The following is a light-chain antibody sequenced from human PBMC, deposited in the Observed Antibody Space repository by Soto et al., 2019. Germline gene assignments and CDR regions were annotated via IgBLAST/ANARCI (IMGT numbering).Light chain of an antibody. V-gene: IGKV1-9*01. CDR1: QEIKTY. CDR2: GAF. CDR3: QQLNNYPPFT. Sequence: IQLTQSPSSLSASIGDRVSITCRASQEIKTYVAWYQQKPGKAPKLLIYGAFTLQSGVPSRFNGSGSGTDFTLTISRLQPEDFATYYCQQLNNYPPFTFGPGTTVDLE. J-gene: IGKJ3*01.